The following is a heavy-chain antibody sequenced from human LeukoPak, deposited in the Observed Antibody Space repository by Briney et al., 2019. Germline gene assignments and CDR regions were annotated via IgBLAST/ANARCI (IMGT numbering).Heavy chain of an antibody. V-gene: IGHV3-30*03. J-gene: IGHJ6*03. CDR1: GFTFSNHD. CDR2: ISYDGSNK. CDR3: ARDLTYYYYMDV. Sequence: VQPGRSLRLSCAASGFTFSNHDIHWVRQAPGKGLEWVAVISYDGSNKYYADSVKGRFTISRDNAKNTLYLQMNSLRAEDTAVYYCARDLTYYYYMDVWGKGTTVTISS.